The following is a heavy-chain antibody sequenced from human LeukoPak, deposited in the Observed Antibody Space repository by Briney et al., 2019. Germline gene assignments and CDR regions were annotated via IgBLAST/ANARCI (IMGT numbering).Heavy chain of an antibody. D-gene: IGHD4-17*01. J-gene: IGHJ4*02. CDR1: GFTFSSYG. CDR2: ISGSGGST. V-gene: IGHV3-23*01. CDR3: AKDPPSTSPYGDYNSGNFDY. Sequence: GGSLRHSCAASGFTFSSYGMHWVRQAPGKGLEWVSAISGSGGSTYYADSVKGRFTISRDNSKNTLYLQMNSLRAEDTAVYYCAKDPPSTSPYGDYNSGNFDYWGQGTLVTVSS.